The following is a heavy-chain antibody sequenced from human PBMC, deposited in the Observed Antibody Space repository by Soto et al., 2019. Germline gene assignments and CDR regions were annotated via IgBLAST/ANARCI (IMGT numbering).Heavy chain of an antibody. Sequence: ASVKVSCKASGYTFTSYGISWVRQDPGQGLEWMGWISAYNGNTNYAQKLQGRVTMTTDTSTSTAYMELRSLRSDDTAVYYCAREGGVVAAKFYYGMDVWGQGTTVTVSS. V-gene: IGHV1-18*01. D-gene: IGHD2-15*01. CDR3: AREGGVVAAKFYYGMDV. J-gene: IGHJ6*02. CDR1: GYTFTSYG. CDR2: ISAYNGNT.